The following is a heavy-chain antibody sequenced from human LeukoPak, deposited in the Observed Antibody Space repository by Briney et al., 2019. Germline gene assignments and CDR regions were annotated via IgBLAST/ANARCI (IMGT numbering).Heavy chain of an antibody. J-gene: IGHJ4*02. Sequence: GGSLRLSCAASGFTFSNYWMSWVRQARGKGLEGVANIKQDGSEKYYVDSVKGRFTISRDNAKNSLSLQMNSLRAEDTAVYYCAREGSFYRYWGQGTLVTVSS. CDR1: GFTFSNYW. CDR3: AREGSFYRY. D-gene: IGHD3-3*01. V-gene: IGHV3-7*04. CDR2: IKQDGSEK.